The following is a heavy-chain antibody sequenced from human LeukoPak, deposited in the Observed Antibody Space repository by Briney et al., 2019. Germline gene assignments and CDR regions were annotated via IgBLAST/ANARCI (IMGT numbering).Heavy chain of an antibody. CDR1: GYTFTSYG. CDR3: AREKMGAQEIWFDP. CDR2: ISANNGDT. D-gene: IGHD1-26*01. Sequence: ASVKVSCKASGYTFTSYGITWVRQDPGQGLEWMGWISANNGDTHYSEKFQGRVTITADESTSTAYMELSSLRSEDTAVYYCAREKMGAQEIWFDPWGQGTLVTVSS. V-gene: IGHV1-18*01. J-gene: IGHJ5*02.